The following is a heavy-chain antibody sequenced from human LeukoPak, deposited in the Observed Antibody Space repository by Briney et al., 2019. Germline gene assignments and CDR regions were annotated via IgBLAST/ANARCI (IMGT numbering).Heavy chain of an antibody. CDR1: GYTFTCPY. CDR3: ARVEYCTKGVCVNFDL. Sequence: ASLKVSCKASGYTFTCPYIHWMRQAPGQGLEWMGWINPNTGGTKYAQKFQGRLTVTRDTSTSTAYMELSGLRVDDTAAYYCARVEYCTKGVCVNFDLWGQGTLVTVSS. D-gene: IGHD2-8*01. J-gene: IGHJ4*02. CDR2: INPNTGGT. V-gene: IGHV1-2*02.